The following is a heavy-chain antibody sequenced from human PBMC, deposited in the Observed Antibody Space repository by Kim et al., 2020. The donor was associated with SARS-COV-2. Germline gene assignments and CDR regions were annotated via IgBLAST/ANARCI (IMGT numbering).Heavy chain of an antibody. D-gene: IGHD2-15*01. Sequence: ASVKVSCKASGYIFTSYGISWVRQAPGQGLEWMGWISAYNGNTNYAQKLQGRVTMTTDTSTSTAYMELRSLRSDDTAVYYCARDYVVVVVAATPNYYDYGMDVWGQGTTVTVSS. CDR2: ISAYNGNT. CDR3: ARDYVVVVVAATPNYYDYGMDV. CDR1: GYIFTSYG. J-gene: IGHJ6*02. V-gene: IGHV1-18*01.